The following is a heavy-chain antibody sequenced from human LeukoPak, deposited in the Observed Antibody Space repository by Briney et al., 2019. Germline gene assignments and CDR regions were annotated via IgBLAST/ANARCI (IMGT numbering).Heavy chain of an antibody. Sequence: SETLSLTCTVSGDSMSYYYWSWIRQSPERGLEWIGYIYYSGTTNYNPSLKSRVTISVDTSKKQFSLKLSSVTAADTAVYYCARGQPITVPYIVGATGGWFDPWGQGTLVTVSS. CDR3: ARGQPITVPYIVGATGGWFDP. J-gene: IGHJ5*02. D-gene: IGHD1-26*01. CDR1: GDSMSYYY. V-gene: IGHV4-59*01. CDR2: IYYSGTT.